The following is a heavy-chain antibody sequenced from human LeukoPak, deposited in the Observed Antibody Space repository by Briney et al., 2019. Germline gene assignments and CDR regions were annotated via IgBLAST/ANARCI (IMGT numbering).Heavy chain of an antibody. D-gene: IGHD3-9*01. CDR2: IYPGDSDT. CDR1: GYSFTSYW. CDR3: ARPSGYDILTGYGNAFDI. J-gene: IGHJ3*02. Sequence: GESLKISCKGSGYSFTSYWIGWVRQMPGKGLEWMGIIYPGDSDTRYSPSFQGQVTISADKSISTAYLQWSSLKAADTAMYYFARPSGYDILTGYGNAFDIWGQGTMVTVSS. V-gene: IGHV5-51*01.